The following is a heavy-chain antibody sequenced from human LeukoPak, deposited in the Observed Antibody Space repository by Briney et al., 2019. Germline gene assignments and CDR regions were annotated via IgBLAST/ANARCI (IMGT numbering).Heavy chain of an antibody. D-gene: IGHD2-2*01. V-gene: IGHV3-23*01. Sequence: GGSLRLSCAASGFTFSTYEMSWVRQAPGKGLEWVSAISGSGGSTYYADSVKGRFTISRDNSKNTLYLQMNSLRAEDTAVYYCAKDEGPRYCSSTSCYSTAEYFQHWGQGTLVTVSS. CDR1: GFTFSTYE. CDR3: AKDEGPRYCSSTSCYSTAEYFQH. J-gene: IGHJ1*01. CDR2: ISGSGGST.